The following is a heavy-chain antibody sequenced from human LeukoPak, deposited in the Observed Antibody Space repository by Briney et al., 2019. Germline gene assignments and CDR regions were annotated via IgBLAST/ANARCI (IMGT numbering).Heavy chain of an antibody. CDR2: SFYSGST. J-gene: IGHJ4*02. V-gene: IGHV4-59*01. CDR3: ARQYGSSGSPLDY. CDR1: GDSMNSYY. D-gene: IGHD3-22*01. Sequence: SETLSLTCSVSGDSMNSYYWSWIRQPPGKGLEWIGYSFYSGSTNYNPSLKSRVTISVDTSKKQFSPKLSSVTAADTAVYYCARQYGSSGSPLDYWGQGTLVTVSS.